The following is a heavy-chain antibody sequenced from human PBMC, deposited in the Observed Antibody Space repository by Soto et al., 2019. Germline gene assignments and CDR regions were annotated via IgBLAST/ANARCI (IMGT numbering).Heavy chain of an antibody. J-gene: IGHJ4*02. Sequence: PSETLSLTCTVSGGSISSGGYYWSWIRQHPGKGLGWIGYIYYSGSTYYNPSLKSRVTISVDTSKNQFSLKLSSVTAADTAVYYCARDSGGLAAPFDYWGQGTLVTVSS. CDR3: ARDSGGLAAPFDY. CDR2: IYYSGST. D-gene: IGHD2-15*01. V-gene: IGHV4-31*03. CDR1: GGSISSGGYY.